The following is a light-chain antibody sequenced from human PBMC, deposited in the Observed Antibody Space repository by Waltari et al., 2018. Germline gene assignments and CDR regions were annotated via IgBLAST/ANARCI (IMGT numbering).Light chain of an antibody. CDR2: SNN. Sequence: QSVLTQPPSASGTPGQTVTISCSGSRSNVGSHTVNWFQQVPGTAPKLLLYSNNQRPSGVPDRFSGSKSGPSASLAISGLQSEDEADYYCAAWDDSLNAYVFGTGTQVPVL. J-gene: IGLJ1*01. V-gene: IGLV1-44*01. CDR1: RSNVGSHT. CDR3: AAWDDSLNAYV.